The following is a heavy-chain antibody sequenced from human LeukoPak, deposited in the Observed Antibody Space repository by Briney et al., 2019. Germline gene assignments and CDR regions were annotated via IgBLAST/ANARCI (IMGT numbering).Heavy chain of an antibody. CDR3: ATYDSSGYYPFDY. J-gene: IGHJ4*02. V-gene: IGHV3-11*01. Sequence: PGGSLRLPCAASGFTFSDYYMSWIRQAPGKGLEWVSYISSSGSTIYYADSVKGRFTISRDNAKNSLYLQMNSLRAEDTAVYYCATYDSSGYYPFDYWGQGTLVTVSS. CDR2: ISSSGSTI. CDR1: GFTFSDYY. D-gene: IGHD3-22*01.